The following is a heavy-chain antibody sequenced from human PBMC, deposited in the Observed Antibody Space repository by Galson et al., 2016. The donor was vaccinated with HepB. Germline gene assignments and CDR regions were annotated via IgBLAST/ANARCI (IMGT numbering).Heavy chain of an antibody. CDR1: GYRFANYW. J-gene: IGHJ3*01. V-gene: IGHV5-51*01. CDR2: VYPGNSEI. Sequence: SCKGSGYRFANYWIGWVRQMPGKGLESMGIVYPGNSEIRYSPSFQGQVTISADKSITTVYLQWNSLKASDSAIYYCARHECRGSDCFSAYDFWGQGTVVTVSS. D-gene: IGHD2-21*02. CDR3: ARHECRGSDCFSAYDF.